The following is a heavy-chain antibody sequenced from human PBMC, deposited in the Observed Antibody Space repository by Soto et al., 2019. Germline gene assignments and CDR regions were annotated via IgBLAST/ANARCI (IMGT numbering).Heavy chain of an antibody. D-gene: IGHD2-15*01. V-gene: IGHV3-23*01. CDR3: ARDPTLEMAAKMVDY. CDR2: ISGSGGAT. J-gene: IGHJ4*02. Sequence: GGSLRLSCAASGFTFTSFAVSWVRQAPGKGLEWGSAISGSGGATYYAESVKGRFTVSRDNSRNTVYLQMNSLRAEDTAVYYCARDPTLEMAAKMVDYWGQGTLVTVSS. CDR1: GFTFTSFA.